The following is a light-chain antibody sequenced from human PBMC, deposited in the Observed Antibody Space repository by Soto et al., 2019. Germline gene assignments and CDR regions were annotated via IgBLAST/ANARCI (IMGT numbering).Light chain of an antibody. Sequence: QSVLTQPASVSGSPGQSITISCTGTSSDVGGYNYVSWYQQHPGKAPKLMIYDVSNRPSGVPDRFSGSKSGTSASLAITGLQAEDEADYYCQSYGDSLSGYVFGTGTKLTVL. CDR2: DVS. CDR3: QSYGDSLSGYV. CDR1: SSDVGGYNY. V-gene: IGLV2-14*01. J-gene: IGLJ1*01.